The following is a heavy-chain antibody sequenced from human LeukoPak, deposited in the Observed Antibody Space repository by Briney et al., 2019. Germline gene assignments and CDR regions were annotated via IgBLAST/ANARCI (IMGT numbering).Heavy chain of an antibody. CDR2: INHSGST. CDR3: ASLPARYYYGSGSRGMFDP. V-gene: IGHV4-34*01. CDR1: GGSFSGYY. D-gene: IGHD3-10*01. Sequence: SETLSLTCAVYGGSFSGYYWSWIRQPPGKGLEWIGEINHSGSTNYNLSLKSRVTISVDTSKNQFSLKLSSVTAADTAVYYCASLPARYYYGSGSRGMFDPWGQGTLVTVSS. J-gene: IGHJ5*02.